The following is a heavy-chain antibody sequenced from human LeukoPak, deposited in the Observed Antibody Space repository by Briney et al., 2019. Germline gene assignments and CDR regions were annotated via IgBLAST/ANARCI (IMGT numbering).Heavy chain of an antibody. Sequence: PGGSLRLSCAASGFTFSSYGMHWVRQAPGKGLEWVAFIRYDGSNKYYADSVKGRFTISRDNAKNTLYLQMNSLRAEDTAVYYCASSQRYCSGGSCYSVGWFDPWGQGTLVTVSS. CDR1: GFTFSSYG. V-gene: IGHV3-30*02. CDR3: ASSQRYCSGGSCYSVGWFDP. CDR2: IRYDGSNK. D-gene: IGHD2-15*01. J-gene: IGHJ5*02.